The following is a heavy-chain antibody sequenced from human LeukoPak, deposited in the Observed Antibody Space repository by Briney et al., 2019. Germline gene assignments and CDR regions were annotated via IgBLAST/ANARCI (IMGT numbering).Heavy chain of an antibody. CDR1: GGSISNYY. J-gene: IGHJ6*02. CDR2: IDTSGST. CDR3: AKIGDCSSTTCYGMDV. V-gene: IGHV4-4*07. D-gene: IGHD2-2*01. Sequence: SETLSLTCTVSGGSISNYYWTWIRQPAGKGLEWIGRIDTSGSTNYNPSLKSRVTVSVDTSTNQFSLRLSSVTAADTAVYYCAKIGDCSSTTCYGMDVWGPGTTVTVSS.